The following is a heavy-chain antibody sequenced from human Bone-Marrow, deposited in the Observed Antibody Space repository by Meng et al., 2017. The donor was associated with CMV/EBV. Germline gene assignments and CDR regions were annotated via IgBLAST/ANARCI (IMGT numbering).Heavy chain of an antibody. CDR3: AKGFGGPYYFDY. V-gene: IGHV1-69*10. CDR2: IIPILGIA. Sequence: SVKVSCKASGGTFSSYAISWVRQAPGQGLEWMGGIIPILGIANYAQKFQGRVTITADKSTSTAYMELSSLRSEDTAVYYCAKGFGGPYYFDYWGQGTLVTVSS. CDR1: GGTFSSYA. D-gene: IGHD3-10*01. J-gene: IGHJ4*02.